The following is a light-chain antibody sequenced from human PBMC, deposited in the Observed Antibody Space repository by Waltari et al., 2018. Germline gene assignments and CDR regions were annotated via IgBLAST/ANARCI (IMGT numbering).Light chain of an antibody. CDR3: LQAYSFPRT. J-gene: IGKJ2*01. CDR2: GAS. CDR1: QSVSRS. V-gene: IGKV3-20*01. Sequence: EIVLTQSPGSLSSSPGERVTLSCRASQSVSRSLAWYQQKPGQAPRLLIFGASNRATGIPDRFSGSGSGTDFSLTISRLEPEDFATYFCLQAYSFPRTFGQGTKLEIK.